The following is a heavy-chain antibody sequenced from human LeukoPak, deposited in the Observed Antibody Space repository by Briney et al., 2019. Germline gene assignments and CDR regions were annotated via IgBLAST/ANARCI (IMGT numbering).Heavy chain of an antibody. Sequence: SETLSLTCGVSGYSISSGDYWGWVRQPPEKGLEWIGSFHHRGSTYHNTSLKSRLTIPVNTSKNQFSLKLTSVAAADTAVYYCARTSVNNGFDYWGQGILVTVSS. J-gene: IGHJ4*02. D-gene: IGHD1-14*01. V-gene: IGHV4-38-2*01. CDR2: FHHRGST. CDR3: ARTSVNNGFDY. CDR1: GYSISSGDY.